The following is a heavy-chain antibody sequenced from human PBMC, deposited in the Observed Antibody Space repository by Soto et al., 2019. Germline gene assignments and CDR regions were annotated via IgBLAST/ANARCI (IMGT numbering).Heavy chain of an antibody. CDR3: ARENSRISPRLFQH. V-gene: IGHV3-30-3*01. J-gene: IGHJ1*01. CDR2: ISPAGTNQ. D-gene: IGHD6-6*01. CDR1: GFIFSDYA. Sequence: GGSLRLSCVASGFIFSDYALHWARQAPGKGLEWVALISPAGTNQYYADSAKGRFTISRDNSKNTLYLQMNSLRPEDTGLYYCARENSRISPRLFQHWGHGTLVTVSS.